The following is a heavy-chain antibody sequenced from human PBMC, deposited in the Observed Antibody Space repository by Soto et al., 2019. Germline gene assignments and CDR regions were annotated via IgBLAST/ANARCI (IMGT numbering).Heavy chain of an antibody. V-gene: IGHV4-34*01. Sequence: PWETLSLTCAVYGGSFSGYYWSWIRQPPGKGLEWIGEINHSGSTNYNPSLKSRVTISVDTSKNHCTLKLSSVTAADTAVYYCARGPRGRTVTSYYYYYGMDVWGQGTTVTVSS. CDR3: ARGPRGRTVTSYYYYYGMDV. J-gene: IGHJ6*02. D-gene: IGHD4-17*01. CDR1: GGSFSGYY. CDR2: INHSGST.